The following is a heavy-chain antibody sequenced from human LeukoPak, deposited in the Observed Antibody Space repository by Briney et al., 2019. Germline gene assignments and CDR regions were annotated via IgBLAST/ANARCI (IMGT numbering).Heavy chain of an antibody. CDR2: INPSGGST. CDR1: GYTFTSYY. CDR3: AREVMGANDP. D-gene: IGHD1-26*01. J-gene: IGHJ5*02. V-gene: IGHV1-46*01. Sequence: GASVKVSCKASGYTFTSYYMHWVRQAPGQGLECMGIINPSGGSTSYAQKFQGRVTMARDTSTSTVYMELSSLRSEDTAVYYCAREVMGANDPWGQGTLVTVSS.